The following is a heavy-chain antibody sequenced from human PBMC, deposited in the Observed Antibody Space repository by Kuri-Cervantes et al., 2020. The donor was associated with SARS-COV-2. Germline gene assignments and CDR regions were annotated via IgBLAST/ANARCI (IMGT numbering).Heavy chain of an antibody. CDR2: ISYDGSYK. J-gene: IGHJ3*02. D-gene: IGHD3/OR15-3a*01. CDR1: GFTFSSYA. Sequence: GGSLRLSCAASGFTFSSYAMHWVRQAPGKGLEWVAVISYDGSYKYYVDSVKGRFTISRDNSKNTLYLQMNSLRAEDTAVYYCARDLGLVHPFDIWGQGTMVTVSS. CDR3: ARDLGLVHPFDI. V-gene: IGHV3-30*04.